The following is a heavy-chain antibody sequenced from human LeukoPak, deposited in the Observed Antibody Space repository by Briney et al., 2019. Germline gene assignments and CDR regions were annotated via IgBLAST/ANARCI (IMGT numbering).Heavy chain of an antibody. V-gene: IGHV4-38-2*02. CDR3: ARVEDYDPTNWFDP. Sequence: SETLSLTCTVSGYSISSGYYWGWIRQPPGKGLEWIGSIYHSGGTYYNPSLKSRVTISVDTSKNQFSLKLSSVTAADTAVYYCARVEDYDPTNWFDPWGQGTLVTVSS. CDR1: GYSISSGYY. D-gene: IGHD3-22*01. CDR2: IYHSGGT. J-gene: IGHJ5*02.